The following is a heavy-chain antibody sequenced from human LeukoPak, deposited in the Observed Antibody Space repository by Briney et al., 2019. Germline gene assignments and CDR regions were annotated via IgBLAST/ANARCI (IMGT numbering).Heavy chain of an antibody. CDR1: GGSFTDYY. D-gene: IGHD4-11*01. CDR2: ISHSGGT. CDR3: ARGSRLPLDY. J-gene: IGHJ4*02. V-gene: IGHV4-34*01. Sequence: PSETLSLTCAVYGGSFTDYYWSWIRHPPGKGLEWIGEISHSGGTNCNPSLESRVTISMDTSNYPFSLKLSSVTAADTAVYYCARGSRLPLDYWDQGSLVTVSS.